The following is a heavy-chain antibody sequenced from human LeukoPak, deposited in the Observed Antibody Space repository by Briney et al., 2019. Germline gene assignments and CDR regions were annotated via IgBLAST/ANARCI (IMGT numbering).Heavy chain of an antibody. Sequence: GGSLRLSCAASGFIFSNYGMNWVRQAPGKGLEWVAAISASGSATSYADSVKGRFTISRDNSKNTLYLQMNSLRAEDTAVHYCAKDRDIVVVPAAAYDAFDIWGQGTMVTVSS. V-gene: IGHV3-23*01. CDR2: ISASGSAT. J-gene: IGHJ3*02. D-gene: IGHD2-2*01. CDR3: AKDRDIVVVPAAAYDAFDI. CDR1: GFIFSNYG.